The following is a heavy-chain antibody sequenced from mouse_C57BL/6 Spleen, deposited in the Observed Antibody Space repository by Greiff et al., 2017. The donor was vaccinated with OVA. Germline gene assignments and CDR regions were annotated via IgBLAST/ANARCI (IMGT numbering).Heavy chain of an antibody. CDR2: ISNLAYSI. J-gene: IGHJ4*01. V-gene: IGHV5-15*01. D-gene: IGHD1-1*01. CDR3: ARSYYYGSSYAMDY. Sequence: EVQVVESGGGLVQPGGSLKLSCAASGFTFSDYGMAWVRQAPRKGPEWVAFISNLAYSIYYADTVTGRFTISRENAKNTRDLEMSSLRSEDKAMYYCARSYYYGSSYAMDYWGQGTSVTVSS. CDR1: GFTFSDYG.